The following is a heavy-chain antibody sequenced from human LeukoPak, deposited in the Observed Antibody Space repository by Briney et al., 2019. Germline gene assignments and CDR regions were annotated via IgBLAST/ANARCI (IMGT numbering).Heavy chain of an antibody. J-gene: IGHJ4*02. CDR2: INPNSGGT. CDR1: GYTFTGYY. D-gene: IGHD2-2*01. CDR3: ASRRYCSSTSCYFGYDY. V-gene: IGHV1-2*02. Sequence: ASVKVSCKASGYTFTGYYMHWVRQAPGQGLEWMGWINPNSGGTNYAQKFQGRVTMTRDTSISTAYMELSRLRSDDTVVYYCASRRYCSSTSCYFGYDYWGRGTLVTVSS.